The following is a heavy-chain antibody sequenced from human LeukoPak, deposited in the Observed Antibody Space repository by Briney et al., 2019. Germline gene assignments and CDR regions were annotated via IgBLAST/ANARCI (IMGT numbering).Heavy chain of an antibody. CDR2: INSDGSST. V-gene: IGHV3-74*01. D-gene: IGHD1-26*01. J-gene: IGHJ6*03. Sequence: GGSLRHSCAASGSTFSNYWMHWVRQAPGKGLVWVSRINSDGSSTSYADSVKGRFTISRDNAKNTLYLQMNSLRAEDTAVYYCARVSSGSYFGYYYYYMDVWGKGTTVTVSS. CDR1: GSTFSNYW. CDR3: ARVSSGSYFGYYYYYMDV.